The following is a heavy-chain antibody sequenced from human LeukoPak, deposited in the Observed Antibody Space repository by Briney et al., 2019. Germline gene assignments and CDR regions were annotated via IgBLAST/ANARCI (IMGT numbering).Heavy chain of an antibody. Sequence: GGSLRLSCAASGFSLSSYSINWVRQAPGKGVEWVSSISSNSAYIYYADSVKGRFTISRDNAKNSLYLQMNSLRVEDTAVYYSXRLXPAVGLVXDXWGQGTXXAVSS. CDR3: XRLXPAVGLVXDX. CDR2: ISSNSAYI. D-gene: IGHD6-13*01. V-gene: IGHV3-21*01. CDR1: GFSLSSYS. J-gene: IGHJ4*02.